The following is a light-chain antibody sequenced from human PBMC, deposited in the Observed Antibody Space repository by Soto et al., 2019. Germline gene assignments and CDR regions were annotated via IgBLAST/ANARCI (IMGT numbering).Light chain of an antibody. J-gene: IGKJ5*01. CDR2: DAS. Sequence: PGERGPLCGTASQSVSSYLAWYQQKPGQAPRLLIYDASNRATGIPARFSGSGSGTDFTLTISSLEPEDFAVYYCQQRSNGPPITVGQGTRLEIK. CDR3: QQRSNGPPIT. V-gene: IGKV3-11*01. CDR1: QSVSSY.